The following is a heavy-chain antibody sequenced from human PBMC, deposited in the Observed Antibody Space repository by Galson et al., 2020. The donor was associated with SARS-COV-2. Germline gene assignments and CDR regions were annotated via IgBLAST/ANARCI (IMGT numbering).Heavy chain of an antibody. Sequence: GESLKISCAASGYTFANYDVNWVRQATGQGLEWLGWMTPKRGNTGYAQRFQGRATITRDTSINTAYLELSSLRSEDTAVYYCARASKHYNFLTGYLNYYYYYMDVWGTGTTVTISS. D-gene: IGHD3-9*01. CDR2: MTPKRGNT. CDR3: ARASKHYNFLTGYLNYYYYYMDV. V-gene: IGHV1-8*03. J-gene: IGHJ6*03. CDR1: GYTFANYD.